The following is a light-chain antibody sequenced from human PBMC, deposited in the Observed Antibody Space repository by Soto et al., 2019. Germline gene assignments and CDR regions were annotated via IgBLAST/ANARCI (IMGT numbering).Light chain of an antibody. CDR2: GSS. V-gene: IGKV3-20*01. CDR1: QSVGSNY. CDR3: QQYGSSLRT. Sequence: EIVMTQSPGTLSLSPGERATLSCRASQSVGSNYLAWYQQKPGQAPRLLIYGSSSRATGIPDRFSGSGSGTDFTLTIIRLEPEDFAVYYCQQYGSSLRTFGQGTKV. J-gene: IGKJ1*01.